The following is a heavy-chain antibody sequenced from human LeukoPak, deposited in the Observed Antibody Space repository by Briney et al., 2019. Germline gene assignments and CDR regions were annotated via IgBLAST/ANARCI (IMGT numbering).Heavy chain of an antibody. CDR2: ISDGGGRT. J-gene: IGHJ5*02. CDR3: AIRTSPLDH. V-gene: IGHV3-23*01. CDR1: GFTFSNFD. Sequence: GGSLRLSCAASGFTFSNFDMSWVRQAPGKGLEWVSGISDGGGRTDYADSVRGRFAVSRDNSKNTLYLQMNSLRADDTAVYYCAIRTSPLDHWGQGTLVTVSS.